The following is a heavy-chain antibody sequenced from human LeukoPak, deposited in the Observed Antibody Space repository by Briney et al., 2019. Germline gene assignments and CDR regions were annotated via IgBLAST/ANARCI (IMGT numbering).Heavy chain of an antibody. Sequence: GRSLRLSCAASGFTFSSYAMHWVRQAPGKGLEWVAVIPYDGSNKYYADSVKGRFTISRDNSKNTLYLQMNSLRAEDTAVYYCARDPVTAIGYFDYWGQGTLVTVSS. CDR2: IPYDGSNK. D-gene: IGHD2-21*02. CDR3: ARDPVTAIGYFDY. V-gene: IGHV3-30*04. J-gene: IGHJ4*02. CDR1: GFTFSSYA.